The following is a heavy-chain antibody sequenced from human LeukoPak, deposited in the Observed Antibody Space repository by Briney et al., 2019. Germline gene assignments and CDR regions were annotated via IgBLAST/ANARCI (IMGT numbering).Heavy chain of an antibody. CDR1: GGSISSYY. D-gene: IGHD3-9*01. J-gene: IGHJ4*02. Sequence: SETLSLTCTVSGGSISSYYWSWIRQPAGKGLEWIGRIYSSGSTNYNPSLKSRVTMSVNRSKNQFSLKLSSVTAADTAVYYCARGHYDILTGYYRTLFDYWGQGTLVTVSS. CDR3: ARGHYDILTGYYRTLFDY. CDR2: IYSSGST. V-gene: IGHV4-4*07.